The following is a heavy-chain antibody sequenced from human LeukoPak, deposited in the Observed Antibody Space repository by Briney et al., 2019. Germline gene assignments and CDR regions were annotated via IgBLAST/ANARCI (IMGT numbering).Heavy chain of an antibody. CDR2: IYYSGST. D-gene: IGHD3-16*01. Sequence: SETLSLTCTVSGGSISSYCWSWIPQPPGQGLEWIGYIYYSGSTNYNPSLKSRVTISVDTSKNQFSLKLSSVTAADTAVYYCARGFGNSNWCDPWGQGTLVTVSS. CDR3: ARGFGNSNWCDP. CDR1: GGSISSYC. V-gene: IGHV4-59*01. J-gene: IGHJ5*02.